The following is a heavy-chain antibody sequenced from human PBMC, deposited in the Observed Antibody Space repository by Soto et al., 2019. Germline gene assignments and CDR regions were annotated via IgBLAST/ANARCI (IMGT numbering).Heavy chain of an antibody. J-gene: IGHJ5*02. CDR3: ARHSGSYYRMYNWFDP. Sequence: SXTLSLTFTVSCGSMSSYYWSWVRQLPVNGLAWIGYIYYSGSTNYTPSLKSRVTISVDTSKNQFSLKLSSVTAADTAVYYCARHSGSYYRMYNWFDPWGQGTLVTVSS. CDR1: CGSMSSYY. D-gene: IGHD3-10*01. CDR2: IYYSGST. V-gene: IGHV4-59*08.